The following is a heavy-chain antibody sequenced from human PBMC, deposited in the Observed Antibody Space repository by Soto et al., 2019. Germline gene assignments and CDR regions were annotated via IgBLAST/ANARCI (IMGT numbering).Heavy chain of an antibody. CDR1: GFTFSSYA. V-gene: IGHV3-30-3*01. CDR2: ISYDGSNK. CDR3: ARGEEAVAGTGVFDY. J-gene: IGHJ4*02. Sequence: VQLVESGGGVVQPGRSLRLSCAASGFTFSSYAMHWVRQAPGKGLEWVAVISYDGSNKYYADSVKGRFTISRDNSKNTLYLQMNSLRAEDTAVYYCARGEEAVAGTGVFDYWGQGTLVTVSS. D-gene: IGHD6-19*01.